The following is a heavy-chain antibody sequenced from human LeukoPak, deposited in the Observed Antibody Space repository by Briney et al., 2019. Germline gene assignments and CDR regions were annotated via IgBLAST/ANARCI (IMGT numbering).Heavy chain of an antibody. CDR3: ARDRPYYDILTGRTAYDPFDI. CDR1: DYTFTSFG. D-gene: IGHD3-9*01. V-gene: IGHV1-18*01. J-gene: IGHJ3*02. CDR2: ISAENGDT. Sequence: ASAKVSCKASDYTFTSFGISWVRQAPGQGLDWMGWISAENGDTNYAQKVQGRVTMTTDTSTSTAYMELRSLRSDDTAVYYCARDRPYYDILTGRTAYDPFDIWGQGTMVTVSS.